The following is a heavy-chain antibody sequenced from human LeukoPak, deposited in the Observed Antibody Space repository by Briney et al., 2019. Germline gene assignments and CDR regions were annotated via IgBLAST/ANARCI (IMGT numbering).Heavy chain of an antibody. J-gene: IGHJ4*02. D-gene: IGHD6-6*01. CDR1: GFTFSSYD. CDR2: IGTAGDT. Sequence: QAGGSLRLSCAASGFTFSSYDMHWVRQATGKGLEWVSAIGTAGDTYYPGSVKGRFTISRENAKNSLSLRMNSLRAGDTAVYYCAKGEGNSSSFDYWGQGTLVTVSS. CDR3: AKGEGNSSSFDY. V-gene: IGHV3-13*01.